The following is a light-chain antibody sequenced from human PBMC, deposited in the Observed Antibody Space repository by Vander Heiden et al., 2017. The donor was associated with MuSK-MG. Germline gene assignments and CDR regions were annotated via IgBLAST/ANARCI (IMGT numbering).Light chain of an antibody. CDR3: QQYDNIPPLT. V-gene: IGKV1-33*01. Sequence: DIQMTQSPASLAASIGDRVTITCQASQHINNYLNWYQHKAGKAPKLLIYDASKLETGVPLRFSGTGSGTDFTFTITSLQPEDVATYYCQQYDNIPPLTFGGGTKVEIK. CDR2: DAS. CDR1: QHINNY. J-gene: IGKJ4*01.